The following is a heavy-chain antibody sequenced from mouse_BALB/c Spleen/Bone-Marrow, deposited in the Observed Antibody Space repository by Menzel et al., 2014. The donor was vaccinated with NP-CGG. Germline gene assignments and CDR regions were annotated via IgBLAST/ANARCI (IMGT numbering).Heavy chain of an antibody. CDR2: IYPGSGNS. V-gene: IGHV1-84*02. J-gene: IGHJ2*01. CDR1: GYSFIDYY. CDR3: ARGDYDYFDY. D-gene: IGHD2-4*01. Sequence: VQLQQSGPELVKPGASVKISCKASGYSFIDYYINWVKQKPGQGLEWIGWIYPGSGNSKNNEKFKGKATLTVDTSSSTAYMQLSSLTSEDTAVYFCARGDYDYFDYWGQGTTLTVSS.